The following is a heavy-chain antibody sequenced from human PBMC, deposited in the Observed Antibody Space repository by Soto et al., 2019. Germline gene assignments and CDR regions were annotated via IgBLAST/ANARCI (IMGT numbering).Heavy chain of an antibody. Sequence: SETLSLTCTVSGGSISSGGYYWSWIRQHPGKGLEWIGYIYYSGSTYYNPSLKSRVTISVDTSKNQFSLKLSSVTAADTAVYYCARLIGEVGATERGAFNWFDPWGQGTLVTVSS. J-gene: IGHJ5*02. D-gene: IGHD1-26*01. CDR3: ARLIGEVGATERGAFNWFDP. CDR2: IYYSGST. V-gene: IGHV4-31*03. CDR1: GGSISSGGYY.